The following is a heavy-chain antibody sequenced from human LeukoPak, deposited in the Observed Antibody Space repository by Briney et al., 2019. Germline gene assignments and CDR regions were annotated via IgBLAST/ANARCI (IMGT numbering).Heavy chain of an antibody. CDR2: ISSSSSYI. D-gene: IGHD2-2*02. J-gene: IGHJ6*02. Sequence: GGSLRLSCAASGFTFSSYSMNWVRQAPGKGLEWVSSISSSSSYIYYADSVKGRFTISRDNAKNSLYLQMDSLRAEDTAVYYCARDDCSSTSCYTGSYYYYGMDVWGQGTTVTVSS. CDR1: GFTFSSYS. V-gene: IGHV3-21*01. CDR3: ARDDCSSTSCYTGSYYYYGMDV.